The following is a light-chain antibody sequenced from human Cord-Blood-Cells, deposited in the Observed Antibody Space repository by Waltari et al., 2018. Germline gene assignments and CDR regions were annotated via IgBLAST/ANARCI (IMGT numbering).Light chain of an antibody. CDR3: SSYAGSNNFVV. V-gene: IGLV2-8*01. J-gene: IGLJ2*01. CDR1: SSDVGGYNY. Sequence: QSALTQPPSASGPPGQSVTISCTGTSSDVGGYNYVSCYQQHPGKAPKLMIYEVSRRPAGVPDRFSGSKSGNTASLTVSGLQAEDEADYYCSSYAGSNNFVVFGGGTKLTVL. CDR2: EVS.